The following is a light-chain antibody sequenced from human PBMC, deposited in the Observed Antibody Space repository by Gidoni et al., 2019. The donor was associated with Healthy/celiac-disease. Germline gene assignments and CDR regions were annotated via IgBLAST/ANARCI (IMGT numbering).Light chain of an antibody. CDR3: QQYYSYPRT. CDR1: QGISSC. V-gene: IGKV1-8*01. J-gene: IGKJ1*01. Sequence: AIRITQSPSSLSASTGDRVTITCRASQGISSCLAWYQQKPGKAPKLLIYAASNLQSGVPSRFSGSGSGTDFTLTISCLQSEDFATYYCQQYYSYPRTFGQXTKVEIK. CDR2: AAS.